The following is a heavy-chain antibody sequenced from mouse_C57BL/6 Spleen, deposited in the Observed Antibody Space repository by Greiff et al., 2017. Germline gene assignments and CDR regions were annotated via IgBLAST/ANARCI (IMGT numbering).Heavy chain of an antibody. V-gene: IGHV1-80*01. D-gene: IGHD2-4*01. CDR2: IYPGDGDT. CDR3: ARYCYDYDDGLYYAMDY. CDR1: GYAFSSYW. J-gene: IGHJ4*01. Sequence: QVQLQESGAELVKPGASVKISCKASGYAFSSYWMNWVKQRPGKGLEWIGQIYPGDGDTNYNGKFKGKATLTADKSSSTAYMQLSSLTSEDSAVYFCARYCYDYDDGLYYAMDYWGQGTSVTVSS.